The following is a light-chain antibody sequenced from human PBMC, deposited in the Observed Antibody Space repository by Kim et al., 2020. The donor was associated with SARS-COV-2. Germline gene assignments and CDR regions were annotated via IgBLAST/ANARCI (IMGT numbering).Light chain of an antibody. CDR1: QSVLYSSNNKNY. J-gene: IGKJ4*01. V-gene: IGKV4-1*01. Sequence: ATINCKSSQSVLYSSNNKNYLAWYQQKPEQPPKLLIYWASTRESGVPDRFSGSGSGTDFTLTISSLQAEDVAVYYCQQYYSTPLTFGGGTKVDIK. CDR3: QQYYSTPLT. CDR2: WAS.